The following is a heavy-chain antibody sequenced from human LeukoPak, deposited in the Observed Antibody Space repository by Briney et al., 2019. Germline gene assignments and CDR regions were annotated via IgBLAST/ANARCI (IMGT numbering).Heavy chain of an antibody. J-gene: IGHJ5*02. CDR2: IYYTGST. Sequence: SETLSLTCTVSGGSISSSSYYWGWIRQPPGKGLEWIGTIYYTGSTYYNPSLKSRVTISVDTSKNQFSLKLSSVTAADTAVYYCARSSGSYINWFDPWGQGTLVTVSS. CDR3: ARSSGSYINWFDP. V-gene: IGHV4-39*07. CDR1: GGSISSSSYY. D-gene: IGHD3-10*01.